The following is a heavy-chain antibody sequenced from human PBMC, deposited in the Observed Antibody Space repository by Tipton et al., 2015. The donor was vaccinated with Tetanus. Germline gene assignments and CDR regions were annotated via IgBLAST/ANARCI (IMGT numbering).Heavy chain of an antibody. Sequence: SLRLSCSVSGFSFSNYGMHWVRQAPGKGLEWVAVIWYDGSKTYYADSVKGRFAVSRDKSKNTLYLDMTGLRASDTAVYFCATLPKQWLADFGYWGQGALVTVSS. CDR1: GFSFSNYG. D-gene: IGHD6-19*01. CDR3: ATLPKQWLADFGY. V-gene: IGHV3-33*01. J-gene: IGHJ4*02. CDR2: IWYDGSKT.